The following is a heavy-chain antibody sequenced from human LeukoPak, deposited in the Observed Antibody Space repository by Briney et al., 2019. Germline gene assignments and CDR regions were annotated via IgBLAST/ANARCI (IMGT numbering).Heavy chain of an antibody. Sequence: GGSLRLSCAASGFTFSSYTMNWVRQAPGKGLEWVSTISGGGGSTYYADSVKGRFTISRDNSKNTLYLQVNSLRAEDTAVYYCAKGGKWDVTPFDYWGQGTLVTVSS. CDR1: GFTFSSYT. D-gene: IGHD1-26*01. V-gene: IGHV3-23*01. CDR2: ISGGGGST. CDR3: AKGGKWDVTPFDY. J-gene: IGHJ4*02.